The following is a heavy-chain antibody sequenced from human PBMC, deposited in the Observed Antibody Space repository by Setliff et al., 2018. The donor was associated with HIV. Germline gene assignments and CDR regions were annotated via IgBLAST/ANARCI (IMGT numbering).Heavy chain of an antibody. J-gene: IGHJ4*02. Sequence: KPSETLSLTCTVSGGSISSYYWSWIRQPAGKGLEWIGRTYSSGSTKYNPSLKSRVTISVDTSKNHFSLKLSSVTAADTAVYYCAVGIIAATGTFFDYWGQGTLVTVSS. V-gene: IGHV4-4*07. D-gene: IGHD6-13*01. CDR3: AVGIIAATGTFFDY. CDR2: TYSSGST. CDR1: GGSISSYY.